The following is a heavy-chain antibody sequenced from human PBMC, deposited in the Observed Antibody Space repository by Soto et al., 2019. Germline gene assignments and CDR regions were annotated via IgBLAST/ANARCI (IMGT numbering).Heavy chain of an antibody. CDR2: ISGSGGST. CDR1: GFTFSDYA. V-gene: IGHV3-23*01. Sequence: GGSLRLSCVASGFTFSDYAMSWVRQAPGKGLEWVSGISGSGGSTFYADSVNGRFTISRDNSKNTLYLQINTLRVEDAAVYYCAKADRPTAALYFDYWGQGTLVTVSS. CDR3: AKADRPTAALYFDY. J-gene: IGHJ4*02. D-gene: IGHD1-1*01.